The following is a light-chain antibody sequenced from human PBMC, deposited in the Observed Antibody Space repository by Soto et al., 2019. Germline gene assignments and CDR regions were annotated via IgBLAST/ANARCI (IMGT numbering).Light chain of an antibody. CDR1: QSVDIN. CDR3: QHRSNWPSWT. V-gene: IGKV3-15*01. J-gene: IGKJ1*01. CDR2: GAS. Sequence: EILLTQSPATLSVSPGERVTLSCRASQSVDINLAWYQQKPGQAPRLLIYGASTRATDMSGTFSGRGSGTEFTLTISSLETEDLAVYYCQHRSNWPSWTFGAGTKVDIK.